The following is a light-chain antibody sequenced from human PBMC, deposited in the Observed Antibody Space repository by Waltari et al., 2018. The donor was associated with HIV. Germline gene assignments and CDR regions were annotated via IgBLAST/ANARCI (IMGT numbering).Light chain of an antibody. J-gene: IGKJ2*01. CDR2: GTS. V-gene: IGKV3-20*01. CDR3: QQYGSSPLYI. Sequence: EIVLTQSPGTLSLSPGERATLSCRASQSVSSGYLTWYQQKPGQAPLLLIYGTSSRATGIPDRFSGSGSGTDFTLTISRLEPEDVAVYYCQQYGSSPLYIFGQGTKLEI. CDR1: QSVSSGY.